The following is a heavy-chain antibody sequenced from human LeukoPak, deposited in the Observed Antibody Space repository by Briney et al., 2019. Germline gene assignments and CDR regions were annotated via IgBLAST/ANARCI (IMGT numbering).Heavy chain of an antibody. CDR2: MNPNSGNT. Sequence: ASVKVSCKASGYTFTTCDINWVRQVTGQGLEWMGWMNPNSGNTGYAQKFQGRVTITRNTSISTGLMELSSLRSEDTAVYYCARRAVGNSYYYYMDVWGKGTTVTVSS. D-gene: IGHD6-19*01. CDR3: ARRAVGNSYYYYMDV. V-gene: IGHV1-8*03. CDR1: GYTFTTCD. J-gene: IGHJ6*03.